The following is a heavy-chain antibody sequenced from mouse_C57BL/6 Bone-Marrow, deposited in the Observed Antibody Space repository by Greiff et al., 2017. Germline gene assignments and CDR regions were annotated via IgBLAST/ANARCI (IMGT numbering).Heavy chain of an antibody. D-gene: IGHD1-2*01. V-gene: IGHV3-6*01. Sequence: DVHLVESGPGLVKPSQSLSLTCSVTGYSITSGYYWNWIRQFPGNKLEWMGYISYDGSNNYNPSLKNRISITRDTSKNQFFLKLNSVTTEDTATYYCARDPDDGEGFAYWGQGTLVTVSA. CDR1: GYSITSGYY. CDR2: ISYDGSN. J-gene: IGHJ3*01. CDR3: ARDPDDGEGFAY.